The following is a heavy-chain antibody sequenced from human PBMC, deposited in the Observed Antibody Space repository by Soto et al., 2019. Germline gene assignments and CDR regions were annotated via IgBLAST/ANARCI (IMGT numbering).Heavy chain of an antibody. D-gene: IGHD6-6*01. CDR1: GFTFSTYS. CDR3: ARLYSTSSVNRWFDP. V-gene: IGHV3-48*02. Sequence: EVQLVESGGGLVQPGGSLRRSCAASGFTFSTYSMNWVRQAPGKGLEWISFISARGDAIYYADSVRGRFTISRDNAESSLYLQVNSLRDEDTAVYYCARLYSTSSVNRWFDPWGQGTLVTVSS. CDR2: ISARGDAI. J-gene: IGHJ5*02.